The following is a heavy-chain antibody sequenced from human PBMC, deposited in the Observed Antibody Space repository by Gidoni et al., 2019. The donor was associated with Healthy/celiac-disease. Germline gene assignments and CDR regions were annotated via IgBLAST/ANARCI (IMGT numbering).Heavy chain of an antibody. V-gene: IGHV4-34*01. CDR3: ARGERGTTVTISGIFDY. D-gene: IGHD4-4*01. CDR2: INHSGST. J-gene: IGHJ4*02. CDR1: GGSFSVYY. Sequence: QVQLQQWGAGLLKPSETLSLTCAVYGGSFSVYYWSWIRQPPGKGLEWIGEINHSGSTNYNPSLKSRVTISVDTSKNQFSLKLSSVTAADTAVYYCARGERGTTVTISGIFDYWGQGTLVTVSS.